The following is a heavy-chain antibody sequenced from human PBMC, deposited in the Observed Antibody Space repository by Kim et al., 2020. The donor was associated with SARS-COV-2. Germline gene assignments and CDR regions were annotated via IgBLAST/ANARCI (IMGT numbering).Heavy chain of an antibody. CDR2: INPSGGST. Sequence: ASVKVSCKASGYTFTSYYMHWVRQAPVQGLEWMGIINPSGGSTSYAQKFQGRVTMTRGTSTSTVYMELSSLRSEDTAEYYCARTIRPYGTYCSGGSCPSYYYYYGMDVWGQGTTVTVSS. CDR1: GYTFTSYY. V-gene: IGHV1-46*01. D-gene: IGHD2-15*01. J-gene: IGHJ6*02. CDR3: ARTIRPYGTYCSGGSCPSYYYYYGMDV.